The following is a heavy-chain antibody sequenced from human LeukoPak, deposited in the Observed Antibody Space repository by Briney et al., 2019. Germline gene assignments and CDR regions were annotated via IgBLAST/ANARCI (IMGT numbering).Heavy chain of an antibody. CDR1: GFTFSRYG. J-gene: IGHJ5*02. V-gene: IGHV3-30*03. Sequence: PGGSLRLSCAASGFTFSRYGMHWVRQAPGKGLEWLAVISYDGGNRHYADSVKGRFTISRDNSKSTLYLQMNSLKPDDTAVYYCARRAGDTSGEGWFDPWGQGTLVTASS. CDR2: ISYDGGNR. CDR3: ARRAGDTSGEGWFDP. D-gene: IGHD3-22*01.